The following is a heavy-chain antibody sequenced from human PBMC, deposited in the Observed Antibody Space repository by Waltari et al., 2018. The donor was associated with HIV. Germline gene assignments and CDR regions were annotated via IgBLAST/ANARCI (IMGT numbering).Heavy chain of an antibody. Sequence: QLAESGGGLVQPGGSLRLSCAGTGFGPGFGLSFSALWTSWLRKAPGKGLEWVANINEDGSEKYYADSVKGRFTISRDNAKRSFYLQMDSLRLEDTAVYFCAGDGSWSRTWFDPWGQGTLVTVAS. CDR2: INEDGSEK. V-gene: IGHV3-7*01. CDR1: GFGPGFGLSFSALW. CDR3: AGDGSWSRTWFDP. D-gene: IGHD3-10*01. J-gene: IGHJ5*02.